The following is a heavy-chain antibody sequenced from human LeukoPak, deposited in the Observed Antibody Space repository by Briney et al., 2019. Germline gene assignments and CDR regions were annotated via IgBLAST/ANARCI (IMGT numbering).Heavy chain of an antibody. CDR3: ANYARGYCSGGSCYSYYFDY. CDR2: ISSSSSYI. V-gene: IGHV3-21*01. Sequence: GGSLRLSCAASGFTFSSYSMNWVRQAPGKGLEWVSSISSSSSYIYYADSVKGRFTISRDNAKNSLYLQMNSLRAEDTAVYYCANYARGYCSGGSCYSYYFDYWGQGTLVTVSS. J-gene: IGHJ4*02. D-gene: IGHD2-15*01. CDR1: GFTFSSYS.